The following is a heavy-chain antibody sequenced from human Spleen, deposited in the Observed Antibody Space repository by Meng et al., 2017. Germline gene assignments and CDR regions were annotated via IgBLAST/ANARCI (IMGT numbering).Heavy chain of an antibody. CDR2: INPKSGDT. V-gene: IGHV1-2*06. Sequence: QVALVQAGAEVKEPGAAGKLSCKGSGYTFPDYWLHWVRRAPGQGLGWMGRINPKSGDTHYAQRFQGRVTMTGDTSISTAYMELSGLRSDDTAMYYCARDEDISAAGKLFGDYWGQGTLVTASS. D-gene: IGHD6-13*01. CDR3: ARDEDISAAGKLFGDY. J-gene: IGHJ4*02. CDR1: GYTFPDYW.